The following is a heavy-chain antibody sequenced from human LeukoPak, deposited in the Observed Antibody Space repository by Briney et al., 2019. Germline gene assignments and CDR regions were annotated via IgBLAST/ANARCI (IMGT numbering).Heavy chain of an antibody. D-gene: IGHD3-3*01. J-gene: IGHJ6*02. CDR3: ARGYDFWSGYFSRPYGMDV. Sequence: ASVKVSCKASGYTFTSYGISWVRQAPGQGLEWMGWISAYNGNTNYAQKPQGRVTMTTDTSTSTAYMELRSLRSDDTAVYYCARGYDFWSGYFSRPYGMDVWGQGTTVTVSS. CDR1: GYTFTSYG. CDR2: ISAYNGNT. V-gene: IGHV1-18*01.